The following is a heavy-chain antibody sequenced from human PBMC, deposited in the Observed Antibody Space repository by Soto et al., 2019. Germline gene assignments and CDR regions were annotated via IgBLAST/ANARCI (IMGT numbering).Heavy chain of an antibody. CDR2: IIRHAYGWRT. J-gene: IGHJ4*02. CDR1: GFTFGDYA. V-gene: IGHV3-49*04. D-gene: IGHD3-10*01. CDR3: TRASSLYFDF. Sequence: LRLSCTTSGFTFGDYALSWVRQAPGKGLEWVGCIIRHAYGWRTDYAASVKGRFTISRDDSKSIAYLQMNSLRTEDTALYYCTRASSLYFDFWGQGTLVTVSS.